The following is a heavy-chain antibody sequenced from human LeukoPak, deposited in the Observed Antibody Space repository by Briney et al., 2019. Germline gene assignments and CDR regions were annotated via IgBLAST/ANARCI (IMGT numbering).Heavy chain of an antibody. D-gene: IGHD6-13*01. CDR3: ASTPSSSRRFAFDI. J-gene: IGHJ3*02. V-gene: IGHV1-2*02. Sequence: APVKVSCKASGFTFTAYHMHWVRQAPGQGLEWMGWINPNSGGTNYAQKFQGRVTMTTDTSTSTAYMELRSLRSDDTAVYYCASTPSSSRRFAFDIWGQGTMVTVSS. CDR1: GFTFTAYH. CDR2: INPNSGGT.